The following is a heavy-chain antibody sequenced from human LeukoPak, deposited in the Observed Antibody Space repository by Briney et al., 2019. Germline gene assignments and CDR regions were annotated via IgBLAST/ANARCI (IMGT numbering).Heavy chain of an antibody. D-gene: IGHD3-22*01. Sequence: GASVKVSCKASGYTFTGYYMHWVRQAPGQGLEWMGWINPNSGGTNYAQKFQGRVTITRNTSISTAYMELSSLRSEDTAVYYCARGDGYYDSLDAFDIWGQGTMVTVSS. CDR2: INPNSGGT. V-gene: IGHV1-2*02. CDR1: GYTFTGYY. CDR3: ARGDGYYDSLDAFDI. J-gene: IGHJ3*02.